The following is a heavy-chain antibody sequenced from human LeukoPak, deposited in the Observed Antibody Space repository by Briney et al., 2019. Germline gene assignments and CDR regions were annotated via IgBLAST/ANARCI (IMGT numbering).Heavy chain of an antibody. V-gene: IGHV3-48*04. J-gene: IGHJ4*02. CDR1: GFTFSSYS. CDR2: VSSSSCNT. Sequence: PGGSLRLSCAGTGFTFSSYSMNWVRQAPGKGLEWVSYVSSSSCNTYYADSVKGRFTISRDNAKNSLYLQMNSLRAEDTAVYYRATQGDDYWGQGTLVTVSS. CDR3: ATQGDDY. D-gene: IGHD3-10*01.